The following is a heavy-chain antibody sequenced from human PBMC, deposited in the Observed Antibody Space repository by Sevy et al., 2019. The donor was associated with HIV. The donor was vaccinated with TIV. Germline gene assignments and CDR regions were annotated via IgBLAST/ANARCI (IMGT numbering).Heavy chain of an antibody. CDR3: ARELVRITMVRGVTARESSFDY. V-gene: IGHV1-2*06. D-gene: IGHD3-10*01. Sequence: ASVKVSCKASGYTFTGYYMHWVRQAPGQGLEWMGRINPNSGGTNYAQKFQGRVTMTRDTSISTAYMELSRLRSDDTAVYYWARELVRITMVRGVTARESSFDYWGQGTLVTVSS. CDR2: INPNSGGT. J-gene: IGHJ4*02. CDR1: GYTFTGYY.